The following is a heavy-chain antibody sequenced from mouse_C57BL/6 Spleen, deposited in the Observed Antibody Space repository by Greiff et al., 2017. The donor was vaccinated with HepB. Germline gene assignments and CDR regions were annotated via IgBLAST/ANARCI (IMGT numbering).Heavy chain of an antibody. D-gene: IGHD1-1*02. Sequence: EVMLVESGGDLVKPGGSLKLSCAASGFTFSSYGMSWVRQTPDKRLEWVATISSGGSYTYYPDSVKGRFTISRDNAKNTLYLQMSSLKSEDTAMYYCASQTTRWYDFDYWGQGTTLTVSS. CDR2: ISSGGSYT. CDR1: GFTFSSYG. CDR3: ASQTTRWYDFDY. V-gene: IGHV5-6*01. J-gene: IGHJ2*01.